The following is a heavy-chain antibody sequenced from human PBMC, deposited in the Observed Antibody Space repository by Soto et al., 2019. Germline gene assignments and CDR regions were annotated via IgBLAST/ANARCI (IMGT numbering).Heavy chain of an antibody. Sequence: EVQLVETGGGLIQPGGSLRLSCAASGFTVSSNSMSWVRQAPGKGLEWVSVIYSGGSTYYADSVKGRFTISRDKSKNTTYLQMNGLRAEDTAVDYCERARRDGYHWEFDYWGQGTLVTVSS. D-gene: IGHD5-12*01. CDR3: ERARRDGYHWEFDY. V-gene: IGHV3-53*02. CDR2: IYSGGST. J-gene: IGHJ4*02. CDR1: GFTVSSNS.